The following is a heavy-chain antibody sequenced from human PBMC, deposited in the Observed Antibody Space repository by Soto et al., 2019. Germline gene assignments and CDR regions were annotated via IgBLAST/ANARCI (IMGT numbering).Heavy chain of an antibody. CDR2: IYYSGST. CDR1: GGSISSSSYY. J-gene: IGHJ6*02. CDR3: ARLKYDFWSGYAGLPNYYYYGMDV. V-gene: IGHV4-39*01. Sequence: SETLSLTCTVSGGSISSSSYYWGWIRHPPGKGLEWIGSIYYSGSTYYNPSLKSRVTISVDTSKNQFSLKLSSVTAADTAVYYCARLKYDFWSGYAGLPNYYYYGMDVWGQGTTVTVSS. D-gene: IGHD3-3*01.